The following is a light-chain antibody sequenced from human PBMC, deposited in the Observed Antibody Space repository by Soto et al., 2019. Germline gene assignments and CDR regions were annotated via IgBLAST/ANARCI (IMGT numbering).Light chain of an antibody. V-gene: IGKV3-15*01. CDR2: GAS. Sequence: EIVMTQSPATLSVSPGERATLSCRASQSFSSNLAWYQQKPGQAPRLLIYGASTRATGIPTRFSGSGSGTEFTLTISSLQSEDFAAYYCQQYNNWPPWTLGQGTKVDIX. CDR3: QQYNNWPPWT. J-gene: IGKJ1*01. CDR1: QSFSSN.